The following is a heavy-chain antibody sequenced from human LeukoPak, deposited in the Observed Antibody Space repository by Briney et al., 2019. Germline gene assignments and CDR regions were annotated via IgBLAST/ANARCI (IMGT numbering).Heavy chain of an antibody. V-gene: IGHV3-53*01. Sequence: PGGSLRLSCAASGFTVSSNYMSWVRQAPGKGLEWVSVIYSGGSTYYADSVKGRFTISRDNSKITLYLQMNSLRAEDTAIYYCAKDKGYSGYGSGYYFDYWGQGTLVTVSS. CDR1: GFTVSSNY. J-gene: IGHJ4*02. CDR2: IYSGGST. D-gene: IGHD5-12*01. CDR3: AKDKGYSGYGSGYYFDY.